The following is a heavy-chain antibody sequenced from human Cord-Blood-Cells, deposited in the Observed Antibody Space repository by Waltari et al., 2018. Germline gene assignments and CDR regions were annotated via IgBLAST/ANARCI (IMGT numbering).Heavy chain of an antibody. CDR3: ARGGGGSSISWYRPFDP. CDR2: IYYSGST. D-gene: IGHD6-13*01. V-gene: IGHV4-59*11. Sequence: QVQLQESGPGLVKPSETLSLTCTVSGGSISSHYWSWIRQPPGKGLEWIGYIYYSGSTHYNPSLKSRVTISVDTSKNQFSLKLSSVTAADTAVYYCARGGGGSSISWYRPFDPWGQGTLVTVSS. J-gene: IGHJ5*02. CDR1: GGSISSHY.